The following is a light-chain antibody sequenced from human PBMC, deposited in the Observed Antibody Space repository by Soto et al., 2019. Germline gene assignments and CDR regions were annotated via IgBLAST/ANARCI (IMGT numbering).Light chain of an antibody. J-gene: IGKJ4*02. CDR2: DAS. V-gene: IGKV1-5*01. CDR3: QQYNSNPGT. Sequence: DIQMTQSPSTLSASVGDRVTITCRASQNIERDMAWYQQKSGKAPKLMIYDASSLQRGVPSRFSGSGSGTEFTLTISSLQPDDFATYYCQQYNSNPGTFGGGTKVDIK. CDR1: QNIERD.